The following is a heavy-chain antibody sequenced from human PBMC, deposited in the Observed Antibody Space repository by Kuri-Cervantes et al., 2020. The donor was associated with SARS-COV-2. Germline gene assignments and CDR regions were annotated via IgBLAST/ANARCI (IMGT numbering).Heavy chain of an antibody. CDR3: ARDSGGSYRDFDY. Sequence: SETLSLTCTASGGSVSSGSYYWSWIRQPPGKGLEWIGYIYYSGSTNYNPSLKSRVTISVDTSKNQFSLKLSSVTAADTAVYYCARDSGGSYRDFDYWGQGTLVPSPQ. CDR2: IYYSGST. J-gene: IGHJ4*02. D-gene: IGHD1-26*01. V-gene: IGHV4-61*01. CDR1: GGSVSSGSYY.